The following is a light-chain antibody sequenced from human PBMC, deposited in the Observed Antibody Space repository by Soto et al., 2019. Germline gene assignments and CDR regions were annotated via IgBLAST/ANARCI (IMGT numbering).Light chain of an antibody. CDR2: DTS. Sequence: QAVVTQEPSLTLSPGGTVTLTCGSSTGAVTSGHYPHWFQQTPGQAPRTLIYDTSNKHSWAPARFSGSLLGGEAALTPSGAQPEDEAEYYCLLSYSDSRVFGSGTKVTVL. CDR3: LLSYSDSRV. V-gene: IGLV7-46*01. J-gene: IGLJ1*01. CDR1: TGAVTSGHY.